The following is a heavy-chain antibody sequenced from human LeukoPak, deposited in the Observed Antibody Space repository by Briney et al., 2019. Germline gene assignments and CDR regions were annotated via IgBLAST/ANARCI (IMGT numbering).Heavy chain of an antibody. V-gene: IGHV3-7*01. CDR1: EFTFSSYW. D-gene: IGHD6-19*01. CDR3: ASSPKYSSGWWYFDL. CDR2: IKQDGSEK. Sequence: GGSLRLSCAASEFTFSSYWMSWVRQAPGKGLEWVANIKQDGSEKYYVDSVKGRFTISRDNAKNSLYLQMNSLRAEDTAVYYCASSPKYSSGWWYFDLWGRGTLVTVSS. J-gene: IGHJ2*01.